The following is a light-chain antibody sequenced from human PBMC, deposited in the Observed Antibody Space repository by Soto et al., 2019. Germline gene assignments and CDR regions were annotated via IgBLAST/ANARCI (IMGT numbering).Light chain of an antibody. V-gene: IGKV3-20*01. CDR3: QQYGGSTRT. CDR1: QSVTTQ. Sequence: IVLTQSPGTLSLSPGERATLSCRASQSVTTQLAWYQQKPGQAPRLIIHGASSRATGVPDRITGSGSGTDFTPSISRLEPEDFQVYYCQQYGGSTRTFGQGTNVDIK. J-gene: IGKJ1*01. CDR2: GAS.